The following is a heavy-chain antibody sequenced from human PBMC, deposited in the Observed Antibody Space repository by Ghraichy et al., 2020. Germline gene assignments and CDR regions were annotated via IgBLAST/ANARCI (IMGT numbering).Heavy chain of an antibody. Sequence: GGSLRLSCAASGFTFSSYGMHWVRQAPGKGLEWVAVISYDGSNKYYADSVKGRFTISRDNSKNTLYLQLNSLRAEDTAVYYCAKVRVVVTPTDAFDIWGQGTMVTVSS. CDR2: ISYDGSNK. V-gene: IGHV3-30*18. D-gene: IGHD3-22*01. J-gene: IGHJ3*02. CDR1: GFTFSSYG. CDR3: AKVRVVVTPTDAFDI.